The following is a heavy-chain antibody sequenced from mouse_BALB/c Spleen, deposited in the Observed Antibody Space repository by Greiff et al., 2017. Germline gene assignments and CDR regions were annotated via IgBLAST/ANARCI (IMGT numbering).Heavy chain of an antibody. J-gene: IGHJ4*01. V-gene: IGHV1-7*01. Sequence: QVQLQQSGAELAKPGASVKMSCKASGYTFTSYWMHWVKQRPGQGLEWIGYINPSTGYTEYNQKFKDKATLTADKSSSTAYMQLSSLTSEDSAVYYCARNYEAMDYWGQGTSVTVSS. CDR3: ARNYEAMDY. CDR2: INPSTGYT. CDR1: GYTFTSYW.